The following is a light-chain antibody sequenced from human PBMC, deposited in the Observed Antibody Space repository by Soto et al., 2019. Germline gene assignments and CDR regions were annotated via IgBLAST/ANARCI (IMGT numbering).Light chain of an antibody. CDR1: SSNIGAGYD. J-gene: IGLJ2*01. CDR2: GNS. CDR3: QSYDSSLSGNVV. V-gene: IGLV1-40*01. Sequence: QSALTQPPSVSGAPGQRVTISCTGSSSNIGAGYDVHWYQQLPGTAPKLLIYGNSNRPSGVPDRFSGSKSGTSASLAITGLQAEDEVDYYCQSYDSSLSGNVVFGGGTKVTVL.